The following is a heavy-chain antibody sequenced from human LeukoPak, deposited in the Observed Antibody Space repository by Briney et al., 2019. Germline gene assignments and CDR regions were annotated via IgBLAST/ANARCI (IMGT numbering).Heavy chain of an antibody. V-gene: IGHV3-74*01. CDR3: ARTAWDAFDI. D-gene: IGHD5-18*01. Sequence: GGSLRLSCAASGFTFSSYWMHWVRQAPGKGLVWVSRLNNDGSSTNYADSVKGRFTISRDNAKNTLYLQMNSLRAEDTAVYYCARTAWDAFDIWGQGTMVTVSS. CDR1: GFTFSSYW. J-gene: IGHJ3*02. CDR2: LNNDGSST.